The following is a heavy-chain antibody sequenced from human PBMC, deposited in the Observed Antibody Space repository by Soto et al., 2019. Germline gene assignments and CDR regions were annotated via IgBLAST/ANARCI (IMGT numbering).Heavy chain of an antibody. Sequence: SETLSLTCAVYGGSFSGYYWSWIRQPPGKGLEWIGEINHSGSTNYNPSLKSRVTISVDTSKNQFSLKLSSVTAADTAVYYCARGARVRLRFLEWYTDGRYYYYGMDVWGQGTTVTAP. CDR3: ARGARVRLRFLEWYTDGRYYYYGMDV. CDR1: GGSFSGYY. D-gene: IGHD3-3*01. V-gene: IGHV4-34*01. CDR2: INHSGST. J-gene: IGHJ6*02.